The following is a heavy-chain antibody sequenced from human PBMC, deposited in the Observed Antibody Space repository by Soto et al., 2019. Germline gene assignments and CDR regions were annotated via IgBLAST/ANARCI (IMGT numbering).Heavy chain of an antibody. J-gene: IGHJ4*02. CDR1: GYTFTNYA. V-gene: IGHV1-3*01. D-gene: IGHD2-21*02. CDR3: ARSIVVVTALDY. Sequence: ASVKVSCKASGYTFTNYAMHWVRQAPGQRLEWMGWINAGNGNTKYSQKFQGRVTITRDTSASTAYMELSSLRSEDTAVYYCARSIVVVTALDYWGQGTLVPVSS. CDR2: INAGNGNT.